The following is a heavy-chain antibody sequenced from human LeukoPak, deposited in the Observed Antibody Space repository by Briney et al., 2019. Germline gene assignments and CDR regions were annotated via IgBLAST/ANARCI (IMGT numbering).Heavy chain of an antibody. D-gene: IGHD2-15*01. CDR3: VTVVVAATTTFDY. CDR2: IYSGGST. Sequence: GGSLRLSCAASGFTVSSNYMSWVRQAPGKGLEWVSVIYSGGSTYYADSVKGRFTISRDNSKNTLYLQMNSLRAEDTAVYYCVTVVVAATTTFDYWGQGTLVTVSS. CDR1: GFTVSSNY. J-gene: IGHJ4*02. V-gene: IGHV3-66*01.